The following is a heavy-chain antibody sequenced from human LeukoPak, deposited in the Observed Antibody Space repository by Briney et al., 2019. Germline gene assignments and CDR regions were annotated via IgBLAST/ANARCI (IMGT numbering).Heavy chain of an antibody. Sequence: GGSLRLSCGASGFTFGIFWMSWVRQAPGRGLQWVASMKGDGSLIHYVDSVKGRFTISRDNARNSLYLQMNSLRAEDTAVYYCAELGITMIGGVWGKGTTVTISS. CDR2: MKGDGSLI. V-gene: IGHV3-7*01. CDR3: AELGITMIGGV. J-gene: IGHJ6*04. CDR1: GFTFGIFW. D-gene: IGHD3-10*02.